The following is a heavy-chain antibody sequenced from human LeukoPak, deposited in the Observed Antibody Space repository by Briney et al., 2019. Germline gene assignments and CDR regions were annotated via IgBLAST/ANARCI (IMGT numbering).Heavy chain of an antibody. CDR2: ISWNSGSV. CDR3: AKDRYSNNWHYFDY. Sequence: PGGSLRLSCAASGFTFDDYAMHWVRQAPGKGLEWVSGISWNSGSVHYADSVKGRFTISRDNAKNSLYLQMNSLRAEDTALYYCAKDRYSNNWHYFDYWGQGTLVTVSS. V-gene: IGHV3-9*01. D-gene: IGHD6-13*01. J-gene: IGHJ4*02. CDR1: GFTFDDYA.